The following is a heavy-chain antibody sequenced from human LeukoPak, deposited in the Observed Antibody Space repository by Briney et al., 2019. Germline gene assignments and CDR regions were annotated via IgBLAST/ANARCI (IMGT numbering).Heavy chain of an antibody. CDR3: AHPTGTTDY. J-gene: IGHJ4*02. Sequence: SETLSLTCAVYGGSFSGYYRSWIRQPPGKGLEWIGEINHSGSTNYNPSLKSRVTISVDTSKNQFSLKLSFVTAADTAVYYCAHPTGTTDYWGQGTLVTVSS. D-gene: IGHD1-1*01. V-gene: IGHV4-34*01. CDR1: GGSFSGYY. CDR2: INHSGST.